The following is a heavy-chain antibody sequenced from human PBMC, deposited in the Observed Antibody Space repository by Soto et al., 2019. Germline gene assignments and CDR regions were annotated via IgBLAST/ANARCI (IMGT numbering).Heavy chain of an antibody. V-gene: IGHV3-23*01. CDR2: ISGSGGST. CDR3: AKGPLGRDYEGFDY. J-gene: IGHJ4*02. D-gene: IGHD4-17*01. CDR1: GFTFSSYA. Sequence: GSLRLSCAASGFTFSSYAMSWVRQAPGKGLEWVSAISGSGGSTYYADSVKGRFTISRDNSKNTPYLQMNSLRAEDTAVYYCAKGPLGRDYEGFDYWGQGTLVTVSS.